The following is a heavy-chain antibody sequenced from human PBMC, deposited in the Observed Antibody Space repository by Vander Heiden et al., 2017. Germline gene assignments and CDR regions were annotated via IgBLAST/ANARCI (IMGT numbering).Heavy chain of an antibody. CDR3: ARGPPLDYFDRSGYYST. J-gene: IGHJ5*02. D-gene: IGHD3-22*01. Sequence: QVQLQESGPGLVKPSETLSLTCTVSGGSISGYYWSWIRQPPGKGLEWIAYMYNTGSTIYKPSLKSRVTMSLDTSKNQFSLKLSSVTAADTAVYYCARGPPLDYFDRSGYYSTWGQGTLVTVSS. CDR1: GGSISGYY. CDR2: MYNTGST. V-gene: IGHV4-59*01.